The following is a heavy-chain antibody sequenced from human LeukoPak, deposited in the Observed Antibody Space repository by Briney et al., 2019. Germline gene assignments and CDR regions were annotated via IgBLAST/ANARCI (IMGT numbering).Heavy chain of an antibody. V-gene: IGHV3-20*04. D-gene: IGHD3-22*01. CDR1: GFTFDDYG. Sequence: GGSLRLSCAASGFTFDDYGMSWVRQAPGKGLEWFSGIYWNGGSTGYADSVKGRFTISRDNPKNSLYLQMNSLRAEDTALYYCASYDSSGYEHLYWGQGTLVTVSS. CDR3: ASYDSSGYEHLY. CDR2: IYWNGGST. J-gene: IGHJ4*02.